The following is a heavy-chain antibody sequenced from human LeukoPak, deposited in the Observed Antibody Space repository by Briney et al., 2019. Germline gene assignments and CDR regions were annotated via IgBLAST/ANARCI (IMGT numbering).Heavy chain of an antibody. CDR2: IIPIFGTA. V-gene: IGHV1-69*05. J-gene: IGHJ5*02. Sequence: SVKVSCKASGGTFSSYAISWVRQAPGQGLEWMGGIIPIFGTANYAQKFQGRVTITTDESTSTAYMELSSLRSEDTAVYYCARGPLPGYCSGGSCYYNWFDPWGQGTLVTVSS. CDR3: ARGPLPGYCSGGSCYYNWFDP. CDR1: GGTFSSYA. D-gene: IGHD2-15*01.